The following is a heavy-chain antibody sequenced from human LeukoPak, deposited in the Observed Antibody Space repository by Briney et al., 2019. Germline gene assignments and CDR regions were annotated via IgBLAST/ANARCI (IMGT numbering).Heavy chain of an antibody. Sequence: ASVKVSCKASGYTFTGYYMHWVRQAPGQGLEWMGIINPSSGSTSYAQKFQGRVTMTRDTSTSTVYLELSRLRSEDTAVYFCARVVPRYYDTSGANWFDPWGQGTLVTVSS. D-gene: IGHD3-22*01. J-gene: IGHJ5*02. V-gene: IGHV1-46*01. CDR3: ARVVPRYYDTSGANWFDP. CDR1: GYTFTGYY. CDR2: INPSSGST.